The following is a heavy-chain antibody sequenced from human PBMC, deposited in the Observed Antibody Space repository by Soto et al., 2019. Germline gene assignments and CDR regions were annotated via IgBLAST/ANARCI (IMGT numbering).Heavy chain of an antibody. V-gene: IGHV3-7*01. CDR1: GFTFRSYW. CDR2: IDPAGSAK. D-gene: IGHD1-1*01. Sequence: EVQLVESGGGLVQPGGSLRLSCAASGFTFRSYWITWVRQAPGKGLEWVATIDPAGSAKYYVDSVKGRLTISRDNAKNSLYLQLSSLTAEDTAVYYGAYNSRSGNVSVDTWGQGTMVTVSP. CDR3: AYNSRSGNVSVDT. J-gene: IGHJ3*02.